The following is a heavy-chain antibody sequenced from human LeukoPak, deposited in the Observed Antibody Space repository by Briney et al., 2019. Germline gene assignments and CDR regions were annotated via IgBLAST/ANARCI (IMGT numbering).Heavy chain of an antibody. Sequence: PSETLSLTCAVYGGSFSGYYWSWIRQPPGKGLEWIGEINHSGSTNYNPSLKSRVTISVDTSKNQFSLKLSSVTAADTAVYYCARGAYRRCSSTSCYDYFDYWGQGTLVTVSS. CDR1: GGSFSGYY. J-gene: IGHJ4*02. D-gene: IGHD2-2*01. V-gene: IGHV4-34*01. CDR2: INHSGST. CDR3: ARGAYRRCSSTSCYDYFDY.